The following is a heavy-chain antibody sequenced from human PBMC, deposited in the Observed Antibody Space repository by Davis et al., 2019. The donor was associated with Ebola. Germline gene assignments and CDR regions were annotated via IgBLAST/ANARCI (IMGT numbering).Heavy chain of an antibody. V-gene: IGHV1-2*06. J-gene: IGHJ5*02. CDR3: ARAIAAAGGWFDP. D-gene: IGHD6-13*01. CDR1: GYTFTSYY. Sequence: ASVKVSCKASGYTFTSYYMHWVRQAPGQGLEWMGRINPNSGGTNYAQKFQDRATMTRDRSTSTVYMELSRLRSDDTAVYYCARAIAAAGGWFDPWGQGTLVTVSS. CDR2: INPNSGGT.